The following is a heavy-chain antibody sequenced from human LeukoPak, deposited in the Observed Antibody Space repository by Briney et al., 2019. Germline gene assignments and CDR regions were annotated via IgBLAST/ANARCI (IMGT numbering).Heavy chain of an antibody. CDR1: GYSFANYW. J-gene: IGHJ4*02. CDR3: ARSLVGATYFDY. D-gene: IGHD1-26*01. CDR2: IFPGDSGA. V-gene: IGHV5-51*01. Sequence: GESLKISFKGSGYSFANYWIGWVRQMPGKGLEWMGIIFPGDSGASYSPSFQGQVTISADKSITTAYLQWSSLKASDTAIYYCARSLVGATYFDYWGQGTLVTVSS.